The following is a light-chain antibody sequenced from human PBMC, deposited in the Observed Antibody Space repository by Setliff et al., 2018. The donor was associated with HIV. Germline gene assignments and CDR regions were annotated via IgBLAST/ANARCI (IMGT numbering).Light chain of an antibody. J-gene: IGLJ1*01. Sequence: ALAQPASVSGSPGQSITISCTGTSNDVGAYNTVYWYQQHPGEAPKLMIYDVSTRPSGVSNRFSGSKSGNTASLTISGLQTEDEADYYCSSYTSSSTDVFGTGTKATVL. CDR2: DVS. V-gene: IGLV2-14*01. CDR3: SSYTSSSTDV. CDR1: SNDVGAYNT.